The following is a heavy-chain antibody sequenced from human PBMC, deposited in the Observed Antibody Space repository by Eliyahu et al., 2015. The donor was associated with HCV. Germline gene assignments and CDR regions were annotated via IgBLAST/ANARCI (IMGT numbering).Heavy chain of an antibody. J-gene: IGHJ4*02. V-gene: IGHV3-9*01. CDR3: AKSHGGDGYNFYFDY. CDR1: XFTFDDYA. CDR2: ISWNSGSI. Sequence: EVQLVESGGGXVQPGRSLRLSCXASXFTFDDYAMXXVRQAPGKGLXXVXGISWNSGSIGYADSVKGRFTISRDNAKNSLYLQMNSLRAEDTALYYCAKSHGGDGYNFYFDYWGQGTLVTVSS. D-gene: IGHD5-24*01.